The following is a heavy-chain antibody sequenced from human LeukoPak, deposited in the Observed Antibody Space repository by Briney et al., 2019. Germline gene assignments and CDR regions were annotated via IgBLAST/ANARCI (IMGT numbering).Heavy chain of an antibody. J-gene: IGHJ5*02. CDR2: FDPEDGET. Sequence: ASVKVSCKVSGYTLTELSMHWVRQAPGKGLEWMGGFDPEDGETIYAQKFQGRVTMTEDTSTDTAYMELSSLRSEDTAVYYCATRVAAAGSFDPWGQGTLVTVSS. V-gene: IGHV1-24*01. CDR1: GYTLTELS. D-gene: IGHD6-13*01. CDR3: ATRVAAAGSFDP.